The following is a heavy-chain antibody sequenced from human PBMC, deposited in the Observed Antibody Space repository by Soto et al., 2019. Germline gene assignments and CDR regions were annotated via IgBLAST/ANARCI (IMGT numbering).Heavy chain of an antibody. D-gene: IGHD4-17*01. CDR3: ARRRTTVNSYYYYDGMDV. CDR1: GGTFSSYA. J-gene: IGHJ6*02. CDR2: IIPIFGTA. Sequence: SVKVSCKASGGTFSSYAISWVRQAPGQGLEWMGGIIPIFGTANYAQKFQGRVTITADESTSTAYMELSSLRSEDTAVYYCARRRTTVNSYYYYDGMDVWGQGNTVTVSS. V-gene: IGHV1-69*13.